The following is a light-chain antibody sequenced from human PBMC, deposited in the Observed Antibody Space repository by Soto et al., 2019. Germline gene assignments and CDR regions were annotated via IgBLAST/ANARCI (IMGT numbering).Light chain of an antibody. V-gene: IGKV3-15*01. CDR2: DAS. CDR3: QQYNDWLS. CDR1: QSVSSN. J-gene: IGKJ4*01. Sequence: EIVMTQSPATLSVSPGERATLSCRDSQSVSSNLAWYHQKPGQPPRLLIYDASTRATGLPARFSGSGSGTEFTLTIISLQSEDFGVYFSQQYNDWLSFGVGTKVEIK.